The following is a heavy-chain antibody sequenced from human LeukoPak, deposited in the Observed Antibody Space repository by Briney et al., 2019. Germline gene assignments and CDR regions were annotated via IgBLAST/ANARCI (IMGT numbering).Heavy chain of an antibody. CDR1: GFTFSDGW. V-gene: IGHV3-66*01. D-gene: IGHD3-10*01. Sequence: PGGSLRLSCAASGFTFSDGWMNWVRQAPGKGLEWVSGIYTGGDTYYADSVKDRFTISRDNSKNTLYLQMNSLRAEDTAVYYCTKGLWAGVSAARDWGQGTLVTVSS. CDR2: IYTGGDT. CDR3: TKGLWAGVSAARD. J-gene: IGHJ4*02.